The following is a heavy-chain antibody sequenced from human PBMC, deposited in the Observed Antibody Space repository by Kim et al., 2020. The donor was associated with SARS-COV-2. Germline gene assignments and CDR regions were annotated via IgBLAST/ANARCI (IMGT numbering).Heavy chain of an antibody. D-gene: IGHD6-13*01. V-gene: IGHV5-51*01. CDR3: ATQSLIAAATFDY. CDR1: GYSFTSYW. CDR2: IYPGDSDT. J-gene: IGHJ4*02. Sequence: GESLKISCKGSGYSFTSYWIGWVRQMPGKGLEWMGIIYPGDSDTRYSPSFQGQVTISADKSISTAYLQWSSLKASDTAMYYCATQSLIAAATFDYWGQGTLVTVSS.